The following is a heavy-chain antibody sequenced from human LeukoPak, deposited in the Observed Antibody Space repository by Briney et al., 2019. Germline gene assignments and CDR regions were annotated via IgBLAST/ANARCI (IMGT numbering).Heavy chain of an antibody. CDR3: ARDFEGEPFKRYCSSTSCYFGNWFDP. D-gene: IGHD2-2*01. V-gene: IGHV1-69*13. J-gene: IGHJ5*02. CDR1: GGTFSSYA. CDR2: IIPIFGTA. Sequence: VASVKVSCKASGGTFSSYAISWVRQAPGQGLEWMGGIIPIFGTANYAQKFQGRVTITADESTSTAYMELSSLRSEDTAVSYCARDFEGEPFKRYCSSTSCYFGNWFDPWGQGTLVTVSS.